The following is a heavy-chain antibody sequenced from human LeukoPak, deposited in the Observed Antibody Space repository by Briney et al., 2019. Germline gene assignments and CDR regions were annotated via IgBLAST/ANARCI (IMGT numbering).Heavy chain of an antibody. CDR3: ATIFGVPHPTPWYYYYMDV. D-gene: IGHD3-3*01. V-gene: IGHV3-53*01. CDR1: TFTFSSYN. Sequence: PGGSLRLSCAASTFTFSSYNMNWVRQAPGKGLEWVSVIYSDGSTYSADSVKGRFTISRDNSKNTLYLQINSLRAEDTAVYYCATIFGVPHPTPWYYYYMDVWGKGTTVTVTS. J-gene: IGHJ6*03. CDR2: IYSDGST.